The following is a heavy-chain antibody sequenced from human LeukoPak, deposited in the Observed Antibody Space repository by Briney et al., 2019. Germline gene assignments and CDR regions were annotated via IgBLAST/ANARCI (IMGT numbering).Heavy chain of an antibody. CDR3: ARAGYTYTWPPSYYYGMDV. CDR1: GFTFSDYY. CDR2: ISSSSGYT. V-gene: IGHV3-11*05. Sequence: GGSLRLSCAASGFTFSDYYMSWIRQAPGKGLEWISYISSSSGYTNYADSVKGRFTISRDNAKNSLYLQMNSLRADDTAVYYCARAGYTYTWPPSYYYGMDVWGQGTTVTASS. D-gene: IGHD2-2*02. J-gene: IGHJ6*02.